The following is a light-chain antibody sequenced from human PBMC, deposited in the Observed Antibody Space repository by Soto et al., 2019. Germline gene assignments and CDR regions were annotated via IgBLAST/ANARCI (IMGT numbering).Light chain of an antibody. CDR1: QSISNW. V-gene: IGKV1-5*03. CDR3: QQYHRYPYS. J-gene: IGKJ2*01. Sequence: DIQMSQSPSTLSPSVGDRVTISCRASQSISNWLAWYQQKPGEAPELLIYRASNLQSGVPSRFSGSGSGTEFTLTISSLQTDDFATYYCQQYHRYPYSFGQGTKLE. CDR2: RAS.